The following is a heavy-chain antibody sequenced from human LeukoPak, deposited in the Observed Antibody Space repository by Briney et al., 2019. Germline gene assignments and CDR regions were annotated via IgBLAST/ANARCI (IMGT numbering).Heavy chain of an antibody. CDR1: GYTLTELS. CDR2: FDPEDGET. J-gene: IGHJ4*02. V-gene: IGHV1-24*01. D-gene: IGHD3-10*01. CDR3: ATVVPAYYYGSGSYPSLDY. Sequence: GASVKVSCKVSGYTLTELSMHWVRQAPGKGLEWMGGFDPEDGETIYAQKFQGRVTITEDTSTDTAYMELSSLRSEDTAVYYCATVVPAYYYGSGSYPSLDYWGQGTLVTVSS.